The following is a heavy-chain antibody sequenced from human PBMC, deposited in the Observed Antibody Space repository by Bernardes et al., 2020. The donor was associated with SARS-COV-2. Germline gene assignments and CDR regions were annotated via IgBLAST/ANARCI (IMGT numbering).Heavy chain of an antibody. CDR2: FDPDDGEA. V-gene: IGHV1-24*01. J-gene: IGHJ2*01. Sequence: PVKVSCKASGATFTSYAFSCVRQAPGKGLECMGGFDPDDGEAIYTQKFQGRVTMTEDTPTDTVYMELSSLTSEDTAVYYGAAGHVDTVMTYWFCDLWGRGTLVTVAS. D-gene: IGHD5-18*01. CDR1: GATFTSYA. CDR3: AAGHVDTVMTYWFCDL.